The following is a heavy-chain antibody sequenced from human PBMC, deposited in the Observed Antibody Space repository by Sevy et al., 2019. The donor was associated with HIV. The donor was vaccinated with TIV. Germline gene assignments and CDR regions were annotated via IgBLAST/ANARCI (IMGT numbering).Heavy chain of an antibody. J-gene: IGHJ6*03. CDR1: GFTFSSYS. Sequence: GGSLRLSCAASGFTFSSYSMNWVRQAPGKGLEWVSSISSSSSYIYYADSVKGRFTISRDNAKNSLYLQMNSLRAEDTAVYYCARDEYSSSWPYYYYYYYMDVWGKGTTVTVSS. D-gene: IGHD6-13*01. CDR2: ISSSSSYI. V-gene: IGHV3-21*01. CDR3: ARDEYSSSWPYYYYYYYMDV.